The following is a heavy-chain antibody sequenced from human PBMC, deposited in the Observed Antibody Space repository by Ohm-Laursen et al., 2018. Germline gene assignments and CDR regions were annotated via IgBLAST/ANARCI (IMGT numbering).Heavy chain of an antibody. CDR2: IIPIFGTA. J-gene: IGHJ4*02. CDR3: VRGCLGGSCYTFDY. D-gene: IGHD2-15*01. Sequence: SSVKVSCKPSGGTFSSYAISWVRQAPGQGLEWMGGIIPIFGTANYAQKFQGRVTITTDDSTSTAYMELSSLRSEDTAIYYCVRGCLGGSCYTFDYWGQGTLLTVSS. V-gene: IGHV1-69*05. CDR1: GGTFSSYA.